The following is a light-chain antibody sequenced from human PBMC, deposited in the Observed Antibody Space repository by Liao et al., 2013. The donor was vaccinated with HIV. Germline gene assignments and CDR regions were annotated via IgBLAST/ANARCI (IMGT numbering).Light chain of an antibody. Sequence: SYELTQPPSVSVSPGQTASIICSGDKLGDKYACWYQQKPGQSPVLVIYQDTKRPSGIPERFSGSNSGNTATLTISRVVAGDEADYYCQVWDSSSDHRVFGGGTKLTVL. CDR1: KLGDKY. J-gene: IGLJ2*01. CDR3: QVWDSSSDHRV. CDR2: QDT. V-gene: IGLV3-1*01.